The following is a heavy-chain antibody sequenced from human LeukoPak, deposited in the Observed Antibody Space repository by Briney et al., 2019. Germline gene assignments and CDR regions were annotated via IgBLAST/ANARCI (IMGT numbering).Heavy chain of an antibody. Sequence: PGGSLRLSCAASGFTFSSYWMSWVRQAPGKGLEWVANIKEGGSEKYYVDSVKGRFTISRDNAKNSLYLQMNILRAEDTAVYYCARVLHYYDSSTYYTDITGYFFDYWGQGSLVTVSS. CDR1: GFTFSSYW. D-gene: IGHD3-22*01. V-gene: IGHV3-7*01. CDR3: ARVLHYYDSSTYYTDITGYFFDY. CDR2: IKEGGSEK. J-gene: IGHJ4*02.